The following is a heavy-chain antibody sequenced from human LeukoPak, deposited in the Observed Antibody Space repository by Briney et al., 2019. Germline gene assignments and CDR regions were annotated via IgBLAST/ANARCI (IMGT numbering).Heavy chain of an antibody. CDR1: GFTFSTYA. D-gene: IGHD3-10*01. V-gene: IGHV3-23*01. CDR2: ISGCDGST. Sequence: TGGSLRLSCAASGFTFSTYAMSWVRQPPGKGLEWVSAISGCDGSTYYADSVKGRFTISRDNSKNTLYLQMNSLRAEDTAVYYCVKYGADVWGQGTTVTVSS. CDR3: VKYGADV. J-gene: IGHJ6*02.